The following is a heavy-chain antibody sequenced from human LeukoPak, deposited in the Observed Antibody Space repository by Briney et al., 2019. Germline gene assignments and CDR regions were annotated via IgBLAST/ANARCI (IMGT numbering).Heavy chain of an antibody. Sequence: SETLSLTCAVSGGSFSGYHWSWIRQPPGKGLEWIGEINHSGSTNYNPSLKSRVAISVDTSKYQFSLKLSSVTAADTAVYYCARELPLRRITGTTDYWGQGTLVTVSS. J-gene: IGHJ4*02. CDR2: INHSGST. CDR1: GGSFSGYH. CDR3: ARELPLRRITGTTDY. D-gene: IGHD1-20*01. V-gene: IGHV4-34*01.